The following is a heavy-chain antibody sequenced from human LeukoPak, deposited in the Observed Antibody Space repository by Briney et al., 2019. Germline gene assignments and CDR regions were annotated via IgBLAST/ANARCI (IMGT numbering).Heavy chain of an antibody. J-gene: IGHJ4*02. CDR1: GDSISSSSYY. V-gene: IGHV4-39*07. CDR2: IYYSGST. D-gene: IGHD3-22*01. CDR3: ARELSSGYYYVFDY. Sequence: ETLSLTCTVSGDSISSSSYYWGWIRQPPGKGLEWIGSIYYSGSTYYNPSLKSRVTISVDTSKNQFSLKLSSVTAADTAVYYCARELSSGYYYVFDYWGQGTLVTVSS.